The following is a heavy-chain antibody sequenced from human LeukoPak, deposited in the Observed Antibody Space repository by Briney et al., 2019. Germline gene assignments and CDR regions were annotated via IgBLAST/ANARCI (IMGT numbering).Heavy chain of an antibody. Sequence: SETLSLTCAVYGGSFSGYYWSWIRQPPGKGLEWIGEINHSGSTNYNPSLKSRVTISVDTSKNQFSLKLSSVTAADTAVYYCARFGSGYSSSWYSATAPSAYDYWGQGTLVTVSS. CDR2: INHSGST. CDR1: GGSFSGYY. CDR3: ARFGSGYSSSWYSATAPSAYDY. D-gene: IGHD6-13*01. J-gene: IGHJ4*02. V-gene: IGHV4-34*01.